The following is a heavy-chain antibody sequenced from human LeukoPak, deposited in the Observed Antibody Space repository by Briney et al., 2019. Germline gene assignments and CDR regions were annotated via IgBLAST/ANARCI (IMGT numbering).Heavy chain of an antibody. J-gene: IGHJ3*02. CDR3: ARLSGSYYSAFDI. Sequence: GESLKISCSGSEYSFINYWIRWVRQMPGKCLEWRAIIYPGDSDTRYDPSFKGQVTISADKSINTAYLQWSSLKASDTAMYYCARLSGSYYSAFDIWGQGTMVTVSS. D-gene: IGHD1-26*01. CDR1: EYSFINYW. V-gene: IGHV5-51*01. CDR2: IYPGDSDT.